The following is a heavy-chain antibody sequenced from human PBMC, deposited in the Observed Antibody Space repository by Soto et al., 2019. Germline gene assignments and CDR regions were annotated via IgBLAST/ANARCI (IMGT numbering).Heavy chain of an antibody. CDR3: VKDLHCSGGSCYPRDYFDY. V-gene: IGHV3-64D*06. J-gene: IGHJ4*02. Sequence: GGSLRLSCSASGFTFSSYAMHWVRQAPGKGLEYVSAISSNGGSTYYADSVKGRFTISRDNSKNTLYLQMSSLRAEDTAVYYCVKDLHCSGGSCYPRDYFDYWGQGTLVTVSS. CDR2: ISSNGGST. CDR1: GFTFSSYA. D-gene: IGHD2-15*01.